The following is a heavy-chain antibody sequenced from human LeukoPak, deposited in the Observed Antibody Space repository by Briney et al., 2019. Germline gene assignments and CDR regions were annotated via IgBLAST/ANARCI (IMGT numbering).Heavy chain of an antibody. V-gene: IGHV3-7*01. J-gene: IGHJ4*02. CDR2: IKQDGSEM. D-gene: IGHD3-10*01. CDR3: AKDNQPAFGSGSATDY. CDR1: GFTFSSYW. Sequence: GSLRLSCAASGFTFSSYWISWVRQAPGKGLEWVANIKQDGSEMWYVDSVKGRFTISRDNAKNSVDLQMNSLRAEDTAVYYCAKDNQPAFGSGSATDYWGQGTLVTVSS.